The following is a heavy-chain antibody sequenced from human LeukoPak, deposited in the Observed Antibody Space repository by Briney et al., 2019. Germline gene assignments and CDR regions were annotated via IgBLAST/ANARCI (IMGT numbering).Heavy chain of an antibody. CDR1: GGSFIDYY. CDR3: ARGFPH. CDR2: IDHSGST. V-gene: IGHV4-34*01. J-gene: IGHJ4*02. Sequence: SETLSLICAVYGGSFIDYYWSWLRQPPGKGLEWIGEIDHSGSTTYNPSLKSRVTISVDTSKNQFSLKLNSVTAADTAVYYCARGFPHWGQGTLVTVSS.